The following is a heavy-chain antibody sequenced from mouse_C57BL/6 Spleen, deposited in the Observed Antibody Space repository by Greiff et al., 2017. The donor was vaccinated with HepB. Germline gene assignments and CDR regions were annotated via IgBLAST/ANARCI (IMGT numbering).Heavy chain of an antibody. Sequence: EVKLVESGGGLVQPGGSLKLSCAASGFTFSDYYMYWVRQTPEKRLEWVAYISNGGGSTYYPDTVKGRFTISRDNAKNTLYLQMSRLKSEDTAMYYCARPIYDGYYGFAYWGQGTLVTVSA. CDR3: ARPIYDGYYGFAY. J-gene: IGHJ3*01. D-gene: IGHD2-3*01. CDR2: ISNGGGST. V-gene: IGHV5-12*01. CDR1: GFTFSDYY.